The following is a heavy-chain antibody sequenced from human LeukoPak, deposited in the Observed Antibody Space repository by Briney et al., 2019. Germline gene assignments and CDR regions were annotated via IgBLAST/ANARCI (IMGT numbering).Heavy chain of an antibody. V-gene: IGHV3-30*02. CDR2: IRYDGSNK. Sequence: GGSLRLSCAASGFTFSSYGMHWVRQAPGKGLEWVAFIRYDGSNKYYADSVKGRFTISRDNSKNTLWLQMNSLRAEDTAVYYCAKLSGGNCYGPNACWGQGTLVTVSS. D-gene: IGHD2-15*01. CDR3: AKLSGGNCYGPNAC. CDR1: GFTFSSYG. J-gene: IGHJ4*02.